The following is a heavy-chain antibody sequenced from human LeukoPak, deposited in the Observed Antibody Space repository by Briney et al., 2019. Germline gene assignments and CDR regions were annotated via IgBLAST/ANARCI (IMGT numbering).Heavy chain of an antibody. CDR2: ISYDGTHT. CDR1: GFSFSDYT. J-gene: IGHJ6*03. CDR3: ATNMVGATPWVYFYYMDV. D-gene: IGHD1-26*01. V-gene: IGHV3-30*03. Sequence: GRSLRLSCAASGFSFSDYTMHWVRQSPGKGLEWLAVISYDGTHTNYAASVKGRFTISRDNSRNTAYLEMDSLRTEDAAVYHCATNMVGATPWVYFYYMDVWGKGTAVIVSS.